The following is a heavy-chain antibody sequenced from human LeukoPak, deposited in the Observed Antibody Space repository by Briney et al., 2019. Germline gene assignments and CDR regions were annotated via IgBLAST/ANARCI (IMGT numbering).Heavy chain of an antibody. CDR3: ARDLGEMATTNSDY. J-gene: IGHJ4*02. CDR1: GFTFSTYT. D-gene: IGHD5-24*01. Sequence: GGSLRLSCAASGFTFSTYTMTWVRQAPGKGLKWVSCISSSSSYKYYADSVKGRFTISRDNAKNSLYLQMNTLRAEDTAVYYCARDLGEMATTNSDYWGQGTLVTVSS. V-gene: IGHV3-21*01. CDR2: ISSSSSYK.